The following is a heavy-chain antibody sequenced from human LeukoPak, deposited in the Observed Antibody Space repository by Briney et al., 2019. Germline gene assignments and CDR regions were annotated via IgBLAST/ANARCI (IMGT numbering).Heavy chain of an antibody. D-gene: IGHD5-24*01. Sequence: GGSLRLSCAASGFTFSSYSMNWVRQAPGKGLEWVAVISYDGSNKYYADSVKGRFTISRDNAKNSLYLQMNSLRAEDTAVYYCARDSEMATSIDYWGQGTLVTVSS. CDR2: ISYDGSNK. CDR3: ARDSEMATSIDY. V-gene: IGHV3-30*03. J-gene: IGHJ4*02. CDR1: GFTFSSYS.